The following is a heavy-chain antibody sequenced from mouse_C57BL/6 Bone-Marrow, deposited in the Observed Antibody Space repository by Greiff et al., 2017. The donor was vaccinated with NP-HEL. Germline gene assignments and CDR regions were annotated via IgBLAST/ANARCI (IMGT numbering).Heavy chain of an antibody. V-gene: IGHV1-81*01. CDR1: GYTFTSYG. CDR3: ARPYDYDRMDY. J-gene: IGHJ4*01. CDR2: IYPRSGNT. D-gene: IGHD2-4*01. Sequence: VKLMESGAELARPGASVKLSCKASGYTFTSYGISWVKQSTGQGLEWIGEIYPRSGNTYYNEKFKGKATLTADKSSSTAYMELRSLTSEDSAVYFCARPYDYDRMDYWGQGTSVTVSS.